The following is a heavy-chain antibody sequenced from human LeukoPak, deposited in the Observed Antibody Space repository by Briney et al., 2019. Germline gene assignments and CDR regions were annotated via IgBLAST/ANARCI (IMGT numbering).Heavy chain of an antibody. Sequence: SETLSLTCTVSGGSINSYYWSWIRQPPGKGLEWIGYIYYSGSTNYNPSLKSRVTISVDTSKNQFSPRLSSVTAADTAVYYCARGWSGYTAFDYWGQGTLVTVSS. V-gene: IGHV4-59*01. CDR3: ARGWSGYTAFDY. J-gene: IGHJ4*02. CDR2: IYYSGST. CDR1: GGSINSYY. D-gene: IGHD3-10*01.